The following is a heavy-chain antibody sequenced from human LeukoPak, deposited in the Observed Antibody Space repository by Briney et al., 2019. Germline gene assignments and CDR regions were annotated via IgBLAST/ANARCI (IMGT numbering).Heavy chain of an antibody. D-gene: IGHD3-10*01. CDR2: ISSSSSTI. V-gene: IGHV3-48*04. CDR3: AKLAKYFYGSETYYFFEH. CDR1: GFTFSSYS. J-gene: IGHJ4*02. Sequence: GGSLRLSCAASGFTFSSYSMNWVRQAPGKGLEWVSYISSSSSTIYYADSVKGRFTISRDNAKNSLYLQMNSLRVEDTAVYYRAKLAKYFYGSETYYFFEHWGQGTPVTASS.